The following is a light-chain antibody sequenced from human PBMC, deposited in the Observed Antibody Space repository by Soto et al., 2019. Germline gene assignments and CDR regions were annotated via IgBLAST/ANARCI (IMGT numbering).Light chain of an antibody. CDR1: SSDVGGYNY. J-gene: IGLJ2*01. CDR2: EVS. V-gene: IGLV2-14*01. Sequence: QSALTQPASVSGSPGQSITISCTGTSSDVGGYNYVSWYQQHPGKAPKLMIFEVSNRPSGVSNRFSGSKSGNTASLTLSGLQAEDEADYYCSSYTSISTLPVFGGGTKLTVL. CDR3: SSYTSISTLPV.